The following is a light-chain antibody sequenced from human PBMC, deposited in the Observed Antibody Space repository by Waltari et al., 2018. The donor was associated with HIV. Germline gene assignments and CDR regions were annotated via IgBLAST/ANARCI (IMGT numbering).Light chain of an antibody. CDR2: RGN. Sequence: QAGLTQPPSVSKALRQTATLTCTGANNKVGFQAAACLKHHQGRPPKLLSYRGNNRPSGVPDRFSASTSGNTASLNITGLQADDEADYFCSSWDTRLNGGVFGGGAHLTVL. V-gene: IGLV10-54*04. CDR3: SSWDTRLNGGV. CDR1: NNKVGFQA. J-gene: IGLJ3*02.